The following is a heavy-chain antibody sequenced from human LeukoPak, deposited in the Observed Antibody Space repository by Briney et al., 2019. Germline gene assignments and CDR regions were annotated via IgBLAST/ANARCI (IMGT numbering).Heavy chain of an antibody. D-gene: IGHD2-15*01. J-gene: IGHJ4*02. Sequence: GGSLRLSCAASGFTFSSYAMSWVRQAPGRVLEWVSAISGSGGSTYYADSVKGRFTISRDNSKNTLYLQMNSLRAEDTAVYYCAKFPPSLAAATPIDYWGQGTLVTVSS. CDR2: ISGSGGST. CDR1: GFTFSSYA. V-gene: IGHV3-23*01. CDR3: AKFPPSLAAATPIDY.